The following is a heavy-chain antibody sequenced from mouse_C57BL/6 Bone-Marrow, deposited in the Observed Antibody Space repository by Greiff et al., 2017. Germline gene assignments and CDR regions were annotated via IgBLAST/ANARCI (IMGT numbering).Heavy chain of an antibody. Sequence: VQLQESDAELVKPGASVKISCKVSGYTFTDHTIHWMKQRPEQGLEWIGYIYPRDGSTKYNEKFKGKATLTADKSSSTAYMQLNSLTSEDSAVYFCARKRYYYGSSYMYYFDYWGQGTTLTVSS. D-gene: IGHD1-1*01. J-gene: IGHJ2*01. CDR2: IYPRDGST. V-gene: IGHV1-78*01. CDR1: GYTFTDHT. CDR3: ARKRYYYGSSYMYYFDY.